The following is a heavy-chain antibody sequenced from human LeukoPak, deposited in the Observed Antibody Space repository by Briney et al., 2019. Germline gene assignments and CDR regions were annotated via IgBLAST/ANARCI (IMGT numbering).Heavy chain of an antibody. V-gene: IGHV1-8*03. J-gene: IGHJ4*02. CDR2: MNPNSGNT. CDR3: ARGGSSGWGFSY. D-gene: IGHD6-19*01. Sequence: AASVKVSCKASGYTFTGYYMHWVRQAPGQGLEWMGWMNPNSGNTGYAQKFQGRVTITRNTSISTAYMELSSLRSEDTAVYYCARGGSSGWGFSYWGQGTLVTVSS. CDR1: GYTFTGYY.